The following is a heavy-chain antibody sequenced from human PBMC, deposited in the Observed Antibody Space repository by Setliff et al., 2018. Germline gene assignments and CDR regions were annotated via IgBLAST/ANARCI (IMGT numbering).Heavy chain of an antibody. D-gene: IGHD6-19*01. CDR1: GGSISSGDYY. V-gene: IGHV4-30-4*08. CDR3: TRRQWLTTDIDY. Sequence: SETLSLTCTVSGGSISSGDYYWSWIRQPPGKGLEWIGYIYSSGSTYYNPSLKSRVSISIDTSKNQFSLKLSSVTAADTAVYYCTRRQWLTTDIDYWGQGTLVTVSS. CDR2: IYSSGST. J-gene: IGHJ4*02.